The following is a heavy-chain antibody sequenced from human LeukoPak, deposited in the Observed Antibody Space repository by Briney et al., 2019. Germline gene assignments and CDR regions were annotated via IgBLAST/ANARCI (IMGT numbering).Heavy chain of an antibody. CDR2: ISYDGSNK. V-gene: IGHV3-30*03. CDR3: AAAGPYSSGWYAFDI. D-gene: IGHD6-19*01. CDR1: GFMFSSYW. J-gene: IGHJ3*02. Sequence: GGSLRLSCAASGFMFSSYWMNWVRQAPGKGLEWVAVISYDGSNKYYADSVKGRFTISRDNSKNTLYLQMNSLRAEDTAVYYCAAAGPYSSGWYAFDIWGQGTMVTVSS.